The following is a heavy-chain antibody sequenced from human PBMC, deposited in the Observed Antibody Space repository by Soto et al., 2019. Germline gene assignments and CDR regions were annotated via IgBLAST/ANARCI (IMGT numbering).Heavy chain of an antibody. CDR3: ARTTSVFDY. CDR2: INPNSGGT. Sequence: ASVKVSCKASTGNYLHWVRQAPGQGLEWMGWINPNSGGTHYAEQFQGRVTINPDTYKNQFSLQLNSVTPEDTAVYYCARTTSVFDYWGQGTQVTVSS. V-gene: IGHV1-2*02. CDR1: TGNY. D-gene: IGHD1-1*01. J-gene: IGHJ4*02.